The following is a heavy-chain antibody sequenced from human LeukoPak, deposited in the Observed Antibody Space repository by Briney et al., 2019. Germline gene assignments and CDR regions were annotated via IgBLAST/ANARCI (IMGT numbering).Heavy chain of an antibody. CDR3: AAGESLNG. CDR2: ISGSGGST. V-gene: IGHV3-23*01. Sequence: PGGSLRLSCAASGFTFSSYAMSWVREGLGTGLEWVSAISGSGGSTYYADSVKGRFTISRDNSKNTLYLQMNSLRAEDTAVYYCAAGESLNGWGQGTLVTVSS. D-gene: IGHD3-10*01. J-gene: IGHJ4*02. CDR1: GFTFSSYA.